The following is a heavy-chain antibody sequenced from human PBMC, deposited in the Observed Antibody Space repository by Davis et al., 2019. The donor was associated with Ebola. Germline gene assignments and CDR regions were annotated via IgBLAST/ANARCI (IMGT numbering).Heavy chain of an antibody. V-gene: IGHV4-34*01. J-gene: IGHJ4*02. CDR1: GGSFSGYY. CDR3: ARTPQYSSYGAYFDS. CDR2: INHSGST. Sequence: SETLSLTCAVYGGSFSGYYWSWIRQPPGKGLEWIGEINHSGSTNYNPSLNSRVTISVETSKNQFSLNLDSVNPADTAIYYCARTPQYSSYGAYFDSWGQGTLVTVSS. D-gene: IGHD4-11*01.